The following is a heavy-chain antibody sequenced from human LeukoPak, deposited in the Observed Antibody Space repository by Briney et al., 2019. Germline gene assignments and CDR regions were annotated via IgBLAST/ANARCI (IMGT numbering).Heavy chain of an antibody. CDR2: ISAYNGNT. Sequence: ASVKVSCKASGYTFTSYGISWVRQAPGQGLEWMGWISAYNGNTNYAQKLQGRVTMTTDTSTSTAYMELRSLRSDDTAVYYCARDKSHYYDSSGYRDYWGQGTLVTVSS. CDR3: ARDKSHYYDSSGYRDY. V-gene: IGHV1-18*01. D-gene: IGHD3-22*01. CDR1: GYTFTSYG. J-gene: IGHJ4*02.